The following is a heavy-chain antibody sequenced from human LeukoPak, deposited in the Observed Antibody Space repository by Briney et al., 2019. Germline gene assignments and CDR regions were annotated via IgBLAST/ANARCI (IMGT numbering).Heavy chain of an antibody. CDR2: ISGSGGST. V-gene: IGHV3-23*01. Sequence: GGSLRLSCAASGFTVSSTYMSWVRQAPGKGLEWVSAISGSGGSTYYADSVKGRFTISRDNSKNTLYLQMNSLRAEDTAVYYCAKGRGGGYSYDYWGQGTLVTVSS. CDR3: AKGRGGGYSYDY. J-gene: IGHJ4*02. D-gene: IGHD5-18*01. CDR1: GFTVSSTY.